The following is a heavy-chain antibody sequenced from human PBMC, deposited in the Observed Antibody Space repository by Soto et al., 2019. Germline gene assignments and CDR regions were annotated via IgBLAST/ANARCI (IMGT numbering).Heavy chain of an antibody. CDR2: IYHSGST. Sequence: PSETLSLTCAVSGGSISSSHWWGWVRQAPGKGLEWIGEIYHSGSTNYNPSLKSRITMSVDMSRNQFSVNLSSVTAADTAVYYCVRDADETAIVPAPWLVWGRGTMVTVSS. J-gene: IGHJ6*02. D-gene: IGHD2-21*02. V-gene: IGHV4-4*02. CDR3: VRDADETAIVPAPWLV. CDR1: GGSISSSHW.